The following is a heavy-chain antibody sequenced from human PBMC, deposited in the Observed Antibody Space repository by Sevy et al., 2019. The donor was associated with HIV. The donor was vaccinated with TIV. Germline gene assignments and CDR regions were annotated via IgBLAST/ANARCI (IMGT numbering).Heavy chain of an antibody. D-gene: IGHD3-10*01. J-gene: IGHJ6*02. CDR1: GYTFTSYY. CDR2: INPSGGST. CDR3: ARARVDGSGRKRDYYYYYGMDV. Sequence: ASVKVSCKASGYTFTSYYMHWVRQAPGQGLEWMGIINPSGGSTSYAQKFQGRVTMTRDTSTTTVYMELSSLRSEDTAVYYCARARVDGSGRKRDYYYYYGMDVWGQGTTVTVSS. V-gene: IGHV1-46*01.